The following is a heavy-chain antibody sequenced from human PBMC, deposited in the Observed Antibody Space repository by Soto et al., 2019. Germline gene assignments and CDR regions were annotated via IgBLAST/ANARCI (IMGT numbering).Heavy chain of an antibody. CDR3: ARHLHPTTGYCPSSSCYHFDW. Sequence: SETLSLTCTVSGGSISRSTYYWGWIRQPPGKGLEWIGSIYYSGSTYYNPSLKSRVTVSVDTSKNQFSLKLSSVTAADTAVYYCARHLHPTTGYCPSSSCYHFDWWGRGTLVTVSS. CDR2: IYYSGST. CDR1: GGSISRSTYY. D-gene: IGHD2-2*01. J-gene: IGHJ4*02. V-gene: IGHV4-39*01.